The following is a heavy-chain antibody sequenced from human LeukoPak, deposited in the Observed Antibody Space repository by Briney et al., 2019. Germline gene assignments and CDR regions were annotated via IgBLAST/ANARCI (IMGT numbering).Heavy chain of an antibody. J-gene: IGHJ4*02. CDR3: ARGYYDSSGYYFRYFDY. V-gene: IGHV3-48*01. CDR2: ISSSSSTI. Sequence: PGGSLRLSCAASGFTFSSYSMNWVRQAPGKGLEWVSYISSSSSTIYYADSVKGRFTISRDNAKNSLYLQMNSLRAEDTAVYYCARGYYDSSGYYFRYFDYWGQETLVTVSS. D-gene: IGHD3-22*01. CDR1: GFTFSSYS.